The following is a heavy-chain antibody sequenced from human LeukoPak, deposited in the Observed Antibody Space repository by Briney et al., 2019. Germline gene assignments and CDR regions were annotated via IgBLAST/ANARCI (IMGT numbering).Heavy chain of an antibody. V-gene: IGHV3-23*01. Sequence: GESLTLSCAASGFTFSSYSMNWVRQAPGKGLEWVSAISGSGGSTYYADSVKGRFTISRDNSKNTLYLQMNSLRAEDTAVYYCAKDLAAAQKYYYYMDVWGKRTTVTISS. CDR2: ISGSGGST. CDR1: GFTFSSYS. CDR3: AKDLAAAQKYYYYMDV. J-gene: IGHJ6*03. D-gene: IGHD6-13*01.